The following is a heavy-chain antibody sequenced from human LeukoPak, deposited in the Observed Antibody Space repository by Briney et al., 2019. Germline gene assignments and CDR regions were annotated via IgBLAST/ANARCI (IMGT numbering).Heavy chain of an antibody. J-gene: IGHJ6*03. Sequence: GGSLRLSCAASGFTFSNYSMNWVRQAPGKGLEWVSYISRSSTTIYYADSVKGRFTISRDNAKNSLYLQMNSLRAGDTAVYYCARMLRGHMDVWGKGTTVTISS. D-gene: IGHD2-8*01. CDR2: ISRSSTTI. V-gene: IGHV3-48*01. CDR3: ARMLRGHMDV. CDR1: GFTFSNYS.